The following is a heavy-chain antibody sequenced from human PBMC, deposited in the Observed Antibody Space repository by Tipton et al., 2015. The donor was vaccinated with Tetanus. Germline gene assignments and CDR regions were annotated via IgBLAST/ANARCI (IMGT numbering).Heavy chain of an antibody. CDR3: AKAIRSIVVVIPGAFDI. CDR1: GFTFSSYA. Sequence: SLRLSCAASGFTFSSYAMSWVRQAPGKGLEWVSAISGSGGSTYYADSVKGRFTISRDNSKNTLYLQMNSLRAEDTAVYYCAKAIRSIVVVIPGAFDIWAQGTMVPASS. D-gene: IGHD3-22*01. CDR2: ISGSGGST. J-gene: IGHJ3*02. V-gene: IGHV3-23*01.